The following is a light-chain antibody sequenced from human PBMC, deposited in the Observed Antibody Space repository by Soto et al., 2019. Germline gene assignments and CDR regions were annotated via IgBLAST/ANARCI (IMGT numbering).Light chain of an antibody. Sequence: DIQMTQSPSSLSASVGDRVTITWRASQSISSYLNWYQQKPGKAPKLLIYAASSLQSGVPSRFSGSGSGTDFTLTISSLQPEHFATYYCQQYNSYSVTFGQGTKVDI. J-gene: IGKJ1*01. CDR1: QSISSY. CDR3: QQYNSYSVT. CDR2: AAS. V-gene: IGKV1-39*01.